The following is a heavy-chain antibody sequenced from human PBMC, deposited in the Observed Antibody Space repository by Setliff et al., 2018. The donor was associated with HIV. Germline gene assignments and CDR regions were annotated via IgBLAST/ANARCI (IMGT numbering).Heavy chain of an antibody. CDR1: GGSFSGYY. CDR3: ARGGTSSNWFGP. V-gene: IGHV4-59*01. Sequence: ETLSLTCAVYGGSFSGYYWSWIRQAPGKGLQWIGFIYNSVTTNYNPSLKSRVTISLDTSKNQFSLKLTSVTAADTAVYYCARGGTSSNWFGPWGQGTLVTVSS. J-gene: IGHJ5*02. D-gene: IGHD2-2*01. CDR2: IYNSVTT.